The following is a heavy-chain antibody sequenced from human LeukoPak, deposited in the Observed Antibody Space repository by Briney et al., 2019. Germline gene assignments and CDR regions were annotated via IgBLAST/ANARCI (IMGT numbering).Heavy chain of an antibody. J-gene: IGHJ4*01. CDR2: VSTYNDKK. D-gene: IGHD6-13*01. V-gene: IGHV1-18*01. Sequence: ASVKVSCKTSVYRFTSYGISWVRQAPGQGLEWMGWVSTYNDKKDYAQKFQGRVIMTTDTSTTTAYMELGSLRSDDTAVYYCATDLGSSWIYWGQGTLVTVSS. CDR1: VYRFTSYG. CDR3: ATDLGSSWIY.